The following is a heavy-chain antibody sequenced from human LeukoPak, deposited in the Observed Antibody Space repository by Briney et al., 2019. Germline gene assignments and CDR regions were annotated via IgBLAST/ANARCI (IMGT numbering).Heavy chain of an antibody. V-gene: IGHV3-30*18. D-gene: IGHD3-10*01. J-gene: IGHJ6*02. CDR3: AKGGSGSYKRYYYYGMDV. Sequence: GGSLRLSCAASGFTFSSYGMHWVRQAPGKGLEWVAVISYDGSNKYYADSVKGRFTISRDNSKNTLYLQMNSLRAEDTAVYYCAKGGSGSYKRYYYYGMDVWGQGTTVNVSS. CDR2: ISYDGSNK. CDR1: GFTFSSYG.